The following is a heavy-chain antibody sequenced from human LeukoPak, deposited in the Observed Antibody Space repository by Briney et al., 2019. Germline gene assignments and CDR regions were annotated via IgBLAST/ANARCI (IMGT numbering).Heavy chain of an antibody. Sequence: ASGMVSCKGSGYICSSDVISGVRQAAGQGLEWMGRVCAFNGKPNYAQKLQGRVTMTTDTSTSTAYMELRSLGSDDTAVYYCARGATYYYDSSGYYFDYWGQGTLVTVSS. D-gene: IGHD3-22*01. V-gene: IGHV1-18*01. CDR1: GYICSSDV. CDR3: ARGATYYYDSSGYYFDY. CDR2: VCAFNGKP. J-gene: IGHJ4*02.